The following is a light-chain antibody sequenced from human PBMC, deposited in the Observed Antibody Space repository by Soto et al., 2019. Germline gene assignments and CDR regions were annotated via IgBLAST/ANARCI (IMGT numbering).Light chain of an antibody. J-gene: IGKJ3*01. CDR3: QQYGGSPFT. Sequence: EIVLTQSPGTLSLSPGERATLSCRASQSVSVNSLAWYQQTGGQAPRLLIYAASTSTTDVPNIFSSTGSGTDFALIISRLATDDSAVYYCQQYGGSPFTFGPGTKVDIK. CDR2: AAS. V-gene: IGKV3-20*01. CDR1: QSVSVNS.